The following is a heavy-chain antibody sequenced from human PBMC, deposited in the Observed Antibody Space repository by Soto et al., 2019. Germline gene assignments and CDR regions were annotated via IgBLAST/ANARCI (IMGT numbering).Heavy chain of an antibody. V-gene: IGHV4-59*01. Sequence: SETLSLTCTVSGGSISSYYWSWIRQPPGKGLEWIVYIYYSGSTNYNPSLKSRVTISVDTSKNQFSLKLSSVTAADTAVYYCARSEYSSSGGWFDPWGQGTLVTVSS. CDR1: GGSISSYY. J-gene: IGHJ5*02. CDR2: IYYSGST. CDR3: ARSEYSSSGGWFDP. D-gene: IGHD6-6*01.